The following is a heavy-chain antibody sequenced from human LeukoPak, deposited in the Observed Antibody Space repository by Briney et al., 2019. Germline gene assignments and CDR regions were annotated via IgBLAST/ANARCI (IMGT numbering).Heavy chain of an antibody. CDR3: AKGFIVVVPAAFDY. D-gene: IGHD2-2*01. CDR2: IRYDGSNK. V-gene: IGHV3-30*02. J-gene: IGHJ4*02. CDR1: GFTFSSYG. Sequence: GGSLRLSCAASGFTFSSYGMRWVRQAPGKGLEWVAFIRYDGSNKYYAVSVKGRFTISRDNSKNTLYLQMNSLRAEDTAVYYCAKGFIVVVPAAFDYWGQGTLVTVSS.